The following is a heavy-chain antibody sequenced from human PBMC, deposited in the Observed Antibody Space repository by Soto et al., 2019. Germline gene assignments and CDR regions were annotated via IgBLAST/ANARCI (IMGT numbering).Heavy chain of an antibody. Sequence: SETLSLTCPLYGGSFGGYYWSWTRQPQGKGLEWSGEINHNGSTNYNAYLKSRVTISVDTSKNQFALKLSSVTAADTAVYYSARGRLWFGERVRFDPWGQGTLGTVSS. V-gene: IGHV4-34*01. CDR3: ARGRLWFGERVRFDP. CDR1: GGSFGGYY. CDR2: INHNGST. J-gene: IGHJ5*02. D-gene: IGHD3-10*01.